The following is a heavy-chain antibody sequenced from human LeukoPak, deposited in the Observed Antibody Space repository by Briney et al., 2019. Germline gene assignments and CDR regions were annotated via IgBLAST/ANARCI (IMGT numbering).Heavy chain of an antibody. CDR1: GFNLNNFA. CDR3: AKGAEIDH. V-gene: IGHV3-23*01. J-gene: IGHJ4*02. CDR2: MTGPADTT. Sequence: GGSLRLSCAASGFNLNNFAMSWVRQAPGKGLEWLSAMTGPADTTYYAESVKGRFTISRDYSKSMVFLQMNSLRVEDTAIYYCAKGAEIDHWGQGTLVTVSS.